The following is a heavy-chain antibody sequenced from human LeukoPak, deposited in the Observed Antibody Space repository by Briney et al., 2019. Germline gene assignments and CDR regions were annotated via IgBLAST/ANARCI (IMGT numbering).Heavy chain of an antibody. D-gene: IGHD5-24*01. V-gene: IGHV1-2*02. CDR1: GYTFIDYY. CDR3: ATMGGYRGNYFDY. CDR2: INPNSGGT. J-gene: IGHJ4*02. Sequence: ASVKVSCKASGYTFIDYYMQWVRQAPGQGLEWMGWINPNSGGTNYAQKLQGRVTMTTDTSTSTAYMELRSLRSDDTAVYYCATMGGYRGNYFDYWGQGTLVTVSS.